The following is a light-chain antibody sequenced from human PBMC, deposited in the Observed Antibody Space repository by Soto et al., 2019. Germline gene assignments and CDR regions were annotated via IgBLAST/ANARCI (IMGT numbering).Light chain of an antibody. CDR2: PVS. J-gene: IGKJ1*01. CDR3: QQSYRSPRT. Sequence: DIQMTQSPSSLSASVGDRITITCRASQSISNSLHWYQQKPGKAPKLLIYPVSTLQSGVPSRFSASGSGTYFTLTITSLQPEDFATYYCQQSYRSPRTFGPVTKV. V-gene: IGKV1-39*01. CDR1: QSISNS.